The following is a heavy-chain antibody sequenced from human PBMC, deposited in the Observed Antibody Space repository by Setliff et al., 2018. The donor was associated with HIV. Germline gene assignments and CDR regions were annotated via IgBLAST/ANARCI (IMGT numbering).Heavy chain of an antibody. CDR3: ARDYCSSSGCYEYSYYGMDV. CDR1: GGTFSSYA. CDR2: IIPILGIA. J-gene: IGHJ6*02. D-gene: IGHD2-2*01. Sequence: SVKVSCKASGGTFSSYAISWVRQAPGQGLEWMGGIIPILGIANYAQKFQGRVTINADKSTSTAYMELSSLRSEDTAVYYCARDYCSSSGCYEYSYYGMDVWGQGTTVTVSS. V-gene: IGHV1-69*10.